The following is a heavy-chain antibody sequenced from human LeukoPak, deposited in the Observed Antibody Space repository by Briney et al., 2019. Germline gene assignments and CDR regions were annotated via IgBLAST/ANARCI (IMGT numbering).Heavy chain of an antibody. V-gene: IGHV3-30-3*01. J-gene: IGHJ4*02. CDR1: GFTFSNYA. CDR3: ARDHDILTGYLDY. D-gene: IGHD3-9*01. Sequence: PGGSLRLSCAASGFTFSNYAMHWVRQAPGKGLEWVAVISNDGSNKYYADSVKGRFTISRDNSKNTLYLQMNSLRAEDTAVYYCARDHDILTGYLDYWGQGTLVTVSS. CDR2: ISNDGSNK.